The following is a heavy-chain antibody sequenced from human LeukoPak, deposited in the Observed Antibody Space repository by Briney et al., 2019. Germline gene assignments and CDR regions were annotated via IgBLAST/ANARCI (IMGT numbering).Heavy chain of an antibody. D-gene: IGHD5-18*01. CDR1: EFTFSSYN. J-gene: IGHJ3*02. Sequence: GGSLRLSCAASEFTFSSYNMNWVRQAPGKGLEWVSSISSFSSYIYYADSVKGRFTISRDNAKNSLYLQMSSLRAEDTAFYYCARPRGGYSYAYDAFDIWGQGTMVTVSS. CDR3: ARPRGGYSYAYDAFDI. CDR2: ISSFSSYI. V-gene: IGHV3-21*01.